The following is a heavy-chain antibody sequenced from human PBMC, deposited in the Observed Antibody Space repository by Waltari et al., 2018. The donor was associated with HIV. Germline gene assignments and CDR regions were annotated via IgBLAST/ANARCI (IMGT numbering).Heavy chain of an antibody. V-gene: IGHV1-2*02. CDR1: GYTFNGYY. D-gene: IGHD2-15*01. CDR2: INPDNGGT. J-gene: IGHJ4*02. Sequence: QVQLVQSGAEVKKPGASVKVSCKASGYTFNGYYMHWVRQAPGQGLEWMGWINPDNGGTKYAQKFQGRVTMTRDTSISTAYMELSRLRSDDTAVYYCARDICNGGSCYSYYFDYWGQGTLVTVSS. CDR3: ARDICNGGSCYSYYFDY.